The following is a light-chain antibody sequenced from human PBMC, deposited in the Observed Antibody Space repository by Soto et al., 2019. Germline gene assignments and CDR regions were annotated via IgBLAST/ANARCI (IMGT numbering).Light chain of an antibody. V-gene: IGKV3-15*01. CDR1: QSISNN. Sequence: EIVMTQSPATLSVSPGERATLSCRASQSISNNLARYQQKPGQAPRLLIYGASTRATGIPARFSGSGSGTEFTLTISSLQSEDFAVYSCQHYNDRPLTFGGGTKVEIK. CDR2: GAS. CDR3: QHYNDRPLT. J-gene: IGKJ4*01.